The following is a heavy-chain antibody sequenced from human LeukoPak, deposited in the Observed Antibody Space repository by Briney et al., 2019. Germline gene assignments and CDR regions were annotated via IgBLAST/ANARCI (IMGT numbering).Heavy chain of an antibody. CDR3: ARAYDFWSGYYTGDTDYYYMDV. J-gene: IGHJ6*03. Sequence: ASVKVSCKASGGTFSSYAISWVRQAPGQGLEGMGGIIPIFGTANSAQKFQGRVTITADESTSTAYMELSSLRSEDTAVYYCARAYDFWSGYYTGDTDYYYMDVWGKGTTVTVSS. CDR1: GGTFSSYA. D-gene: IGHD3-3*01. V-gene: IGHV1-69*13. CDR2: IIPIFGTA.